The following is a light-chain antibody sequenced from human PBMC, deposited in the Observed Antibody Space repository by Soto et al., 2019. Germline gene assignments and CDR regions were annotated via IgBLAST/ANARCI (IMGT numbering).Light chain of an antibody. CDR1: QSVSSDF. CDR3: QQYGSSPLWT. J-gene: IGKJ1*01. CDR2: DGT. V-gene: IGKV3D-20*01. Sequence: EIVLTQSPATLSLSPGERATLSCGASQSVSSDFLAWYHQKPGLAPRLLIYDGTSRATGIPDRFSGSGSGTDFTLTISRLEPEDFAVYYCQQYGSSPLWTFGQGTKVEIK.